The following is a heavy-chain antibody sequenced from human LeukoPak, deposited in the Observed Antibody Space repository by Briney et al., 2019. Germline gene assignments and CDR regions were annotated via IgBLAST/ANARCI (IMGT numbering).Heavy chain of an antibody. V-gene: IGHV4-59*08. Sequence: SETLSLTCTVSGGSISSYYWSWIRQPPGKGLEWIGCIYYSGSTNYNPSLKSRVTISVDTSKNQFSLKLSSVTAADTAVYYCARVRSSGWYVGNWFDPWGQGTLVTVSS. J-gene: IGHJ5*02. CDR2: IYYSGST. CDR3: ARVRSSGWYVGNWFDP. CDR1: GGSISSYY. D-gene: IGHD6-19*01.